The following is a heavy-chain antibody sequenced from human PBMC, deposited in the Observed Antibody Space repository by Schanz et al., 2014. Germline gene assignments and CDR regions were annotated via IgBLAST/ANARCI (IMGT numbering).Heavy chain of an antibody. CDR1: GFSFSSYA. J-gene: IGHJ4*02. V-gene: IGHV3-23*01. Sequence: EVQLLESGGGLVQPGGSLRLSCATSGFSFSSYAINWVRQAPGKGLEWVSGISGSGASTYYADSMKGRFTVSRDNAENALYLQMNSLRAEDTAVYYCARSRSGFYFDYWGQGTLVTVSS. CDR3: ARSRSGFYFDY. CDR2: ISGSGAST. D-gene: IGHD1-26*01.